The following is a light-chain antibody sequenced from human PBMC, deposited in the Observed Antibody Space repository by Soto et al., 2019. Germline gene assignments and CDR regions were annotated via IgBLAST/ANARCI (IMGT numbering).Light chain of an antibody. J-gene: IGKJ5*01. CDR3: QQRSDWLIT. V-gene: IGKV3-11*01. Sequence: EIVLTQSPSTLSLSPWDRATLSCMASQSVSTYLAWYQQKPGQAPRLLIYDASNRATGIPARFSGSGSGTDFTLTISSLEPEDFAVYYCQQRSDWLITFGQGTRLEIK. CDR2: DAS. CDR1: QSVSTY.